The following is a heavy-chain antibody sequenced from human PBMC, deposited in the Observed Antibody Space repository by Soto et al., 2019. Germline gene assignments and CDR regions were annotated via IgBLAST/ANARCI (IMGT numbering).Heavy chain of an antibody. D-gene: IGHD6-6*01. Sequence: ASVQVSCKASGYTFTSYGISWVRQAPGQGLEWMGWISAYNGNTNYAQKLQGRVTMTTDTSTSTAYMELRSLRSDDTAVYYCARSMYSTSAQLYYGMDVWGQGATVTVSS. V-gene: IGHV1-18*01. J-gene: IGHJ6*02. CDR3: ARSMYSTSAQLYYGMDV. CDR2: ISAYNGNT. CDR1: GYTFTSYG.